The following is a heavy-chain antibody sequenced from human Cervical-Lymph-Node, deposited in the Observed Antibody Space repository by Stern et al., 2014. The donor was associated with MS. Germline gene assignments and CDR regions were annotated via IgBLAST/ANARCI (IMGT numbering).Heavy chain of an antibody. CDR1: GYTFTSYW. J-gene: IGHJ4*02. CDR2: LFPGGSEI. V-gene: IGHV5-51*01. Sequence: EVHLVESGQEVKGPGESLKISCQASGYTFTSYWIGWVRQMHGNGREGTPILFPGGSEIRSSPSFQGQVTISADKSSRPAYLQWNNLKASATAIYYCARQRYFDYWGQGTLVTVSS. CDR3: ARQRYFDY.